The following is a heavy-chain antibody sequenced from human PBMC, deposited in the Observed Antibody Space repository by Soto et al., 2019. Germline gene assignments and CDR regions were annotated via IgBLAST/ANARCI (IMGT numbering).Heavy chain of an antibody. J-gene: IGHJ4*02. Sequence: SETLSPTCAVSGGSINKYYWSCIRQPPGKRLEWIGYIYYTGSTNYNPSLESRVTISVDPSKNQFSLKLSSVTAADTAIYYCGRVNVIAAVGTPFDYWGQGTLVTVSS. CDR2: IYYTGST. D-gene: IGHD6-13*01. V-gene: IGHV4-59*01. CDR3: GRVNVIAAVGTPFDY. CDR1: GGSINKYY.